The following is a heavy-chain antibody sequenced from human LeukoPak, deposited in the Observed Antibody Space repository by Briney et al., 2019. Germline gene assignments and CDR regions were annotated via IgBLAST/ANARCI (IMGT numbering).Heavy chain of an antibody. D-gene: IGHD3-3*01. CDR2: INHSGST. Sequence: SETLSLTCAVYGGSFSGYYWSWIRQPPGKGLEWIGEINHSGSTNYNPSLKSRVTISVDTSKNQFSLKLSSVPAADTAVYYCARAFTTLGRRVVSYYYYMDVWGKGTTVTVSS. CDR3: ARAFTTLGRRVVSYYYYMDV. CDR1: GGSFSGYY. J-gene: IGHJ6*03. V-gene: IGHV4-34*01.